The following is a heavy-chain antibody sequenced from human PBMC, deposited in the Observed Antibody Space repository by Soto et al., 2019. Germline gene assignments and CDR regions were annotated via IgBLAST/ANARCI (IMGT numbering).Heavy chain of an antibody. CDR3: ARNTAYDILTGYSSYYMDV. CDR2: IYYSGST. Sequence: SETLSHTCTVSGGSISSYYWSWIRQPPGNGLEWIGYIYYSGSTNYNPSLKSRVTISVDTSKNQFSLKLSSVTAADTAVYFCARNTAYDILTGYSSYYMDVWGKGTTVTVSS. V-gene: IGHV4-59*01. CDR1: GGSISSYY. D-gene: IGHD3-9*01. J-gene: IGHJ6*03.